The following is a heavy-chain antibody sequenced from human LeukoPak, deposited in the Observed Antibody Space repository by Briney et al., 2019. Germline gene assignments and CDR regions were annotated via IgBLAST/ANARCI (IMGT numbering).Heavy chain of an antibody. D-gene: IGHD1-14*01. Sequence: SETLSLTXAVYGGSFSGYYWSWICQPPGKGLEWIGEINHSGSTNYNPSLKSRVTISVDTSKNQFSLKLSSVTAADTAVYYCARAPNLPPGNWFDPWGQGTLVTVSS. CDR1: GGSFSGYY. V-gene: IGHV4-34*01. J-gene: IGHJ5*02. CDR2: INHSGST. CDR3: ARAPNLPPGNWFDP.